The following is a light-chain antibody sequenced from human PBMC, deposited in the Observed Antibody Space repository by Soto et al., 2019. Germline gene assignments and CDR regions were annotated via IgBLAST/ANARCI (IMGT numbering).Light chain of an antibody. CDR2: AAS. Sequence: DIQMTQSPSSLSASVGDRVTITCRASQSISKYLNWYQQKPGQAPNLLIYAASTLQSGVPSRFSGSGSGTDFTLTISSLQPEDFATYYCQQSYSTPPDTFGQGTKLEFK. J-gene: IGKJ2*01. CDR1: QSISKY. V-gene: IGKV1-39*01. CDR3: QQSYSTPPDT.